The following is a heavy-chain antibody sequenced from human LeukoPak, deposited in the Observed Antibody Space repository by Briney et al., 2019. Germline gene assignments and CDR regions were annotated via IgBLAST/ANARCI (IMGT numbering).Heavy chain of an antibody. V-gene: IGHV3-21*01. J-gene: IGHJ4*02. CDR1: GFTFSSYS. CDR2: ISSSSSYI. CDR3: ARDDSGYAFDY. D-gene: IGHD5-12*01. Sequence: GGSLRLSCAASGFTFSSYSMNWVRQAPGKGLEWVSSISSSSSYIYYADSVKGRFTISKDDAKNSLYLQMNSLRAEDTAVYYCARDDSGYAFDYWGQGTLVTVSS.